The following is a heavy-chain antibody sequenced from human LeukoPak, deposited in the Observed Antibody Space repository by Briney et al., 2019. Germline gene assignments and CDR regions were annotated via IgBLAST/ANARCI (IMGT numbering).Heavy chain of an antibody. CDR1: GYTFTSYF. CDR3: ARAVVVTAYYYGMDV. Sequence: ASVKVSCKASGYTFTSYFMHWVRQAPGQGLEWMGTINSSGGTTSYAQKFQGRVTMTRDTSTSTVYMELSSLRSEDTAVYYCARAVVVTAYYYGMDVWGQGTTVAVSS. V-gene: IGHV1-46*01. J-gene: IGHJ6*02. CDR2: INSSGGTT. D-gene: IGHD2-15*01.